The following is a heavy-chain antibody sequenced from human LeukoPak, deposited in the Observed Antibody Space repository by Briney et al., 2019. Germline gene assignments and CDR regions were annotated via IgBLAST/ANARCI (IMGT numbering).Heavy chain of an antibody. Sequence: SETLSLTCTVSGGPISSYYWSWIRQPPGKGLEWIGYIYYSGSTNYNPSLKSRVTISVDTSKNQFSLKLSSVTAADTAVYYCARQELELFFDYWGQGTLVTVSS. CDR1: GGPISSYY. J-gene: IGHJ4*02. CDR3: ARQELELFFDY. CDR2: IYYSGST. V-gene: IGHV4-59*08. D-gene: IGHD1-7*01.